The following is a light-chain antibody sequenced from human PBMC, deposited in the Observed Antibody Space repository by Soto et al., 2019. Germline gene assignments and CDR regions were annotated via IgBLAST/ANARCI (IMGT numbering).Light chain of an antibody. V-gene: IGKV3-20*01. CDR3: QQYCSSPLYT. CDR2: SAS. Sequence: EIVLTQSPGTLSLSPGERATLSCRASQSVSSSYLAWYQQKPGQAPRLLIYSASSRATGIPDRFSGSGSGTDFTLTISRLEPEDFAVYYCQQYCSSPLYTFGQGTKLEIK. CDR1: QSVSSSY. J-gene: IGKJ2*01.